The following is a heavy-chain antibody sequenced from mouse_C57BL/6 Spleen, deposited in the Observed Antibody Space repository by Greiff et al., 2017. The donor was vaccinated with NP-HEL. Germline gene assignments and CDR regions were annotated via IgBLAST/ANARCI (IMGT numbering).Heavy chain of an antibody. V-gene: IGHV1-50*01. Sequence: QVQLQQPGAELVKPGASVKLSCKASGYTFTSYWMQWVKQRPGQGLEWIGEIDPSDSYTNYNQKFKGKATLTVDTSSSTAYMQLSSLTSEDSAVYYCARQGQLRLPYYFDDWGQGTTLTVSS. CDR3: ARQGQLRLPYYFDD. CDR2: IDPSDSYT. CDR1: GYTFTSYW. D-gene: IGHD3-2*02. J-gene: IGHJ2*01.